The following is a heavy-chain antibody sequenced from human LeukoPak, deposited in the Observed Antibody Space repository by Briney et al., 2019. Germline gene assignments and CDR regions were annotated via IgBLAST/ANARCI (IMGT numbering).Heavy chain of an antibody. Sequence: PGGSLRLSCVASGFTFSNHWMHWVRQTPGKGLVWLSRINTDGSITHYADSVKGRFTISRDNAKKTVYLQMNSLGAEDTAVYYCVRLLDVDYWAQGTLVTVSS. J-gene: IGHJ4*02. CDR3: VRLLDVDY. V-gene: IGHV3-74*01. CDR2: INTDGSIT. CDR1: GFTFSNHW. D-gene: IGHD3-3*01.